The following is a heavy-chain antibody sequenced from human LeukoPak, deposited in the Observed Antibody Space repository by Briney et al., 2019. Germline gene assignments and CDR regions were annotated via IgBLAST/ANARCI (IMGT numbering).Heavy chain of an antibody. CDR1: GFTFSSYS. V-gene: IGHV3-21*01. Sequence: GGSLRLSCAASGFTFSSYSMNWVRQAPGKGLEWVSSISSSSSYIYYADSVKGRFTISRDNAKNSLYLQMNSLRAEDTAVYYCAKFGSEYCSSTSCYSAFDIWGQGTMVTVSS. D-gene: IGHD2-2*01. CDR3: AKFGSEYCSSTSCYSAFDI. J-gene: IGHJ3*02. CDR2: ISSSSSYI.